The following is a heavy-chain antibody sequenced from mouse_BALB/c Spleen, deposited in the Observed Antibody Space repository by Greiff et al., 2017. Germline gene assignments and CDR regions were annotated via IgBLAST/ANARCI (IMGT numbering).Heavy chain of an antibody. D-gene: IGHD2-4*01. CDR2: IWAGGST. J-gene: IGHJ4*01. Sequence: VHLVESGPGLVAPSQSLSITCTVSGFSLTSYGVHWVRQPPGKGLEWLGVIWAGGSTNYNSALMSRLSISKDNSKSQVFLKMNSLQTDDTAMYYCARDPPYDYDDYYAMDYWGQGTSVTVSS. CDR1: GFSLTSYG. CDR3: ARDPPYDYDDYYAMDY. V-gene: IGHV2-9*02.